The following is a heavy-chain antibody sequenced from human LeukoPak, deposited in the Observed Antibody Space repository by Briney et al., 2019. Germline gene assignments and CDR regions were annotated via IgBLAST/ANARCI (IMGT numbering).Heavy chain of an antibody. Sequence: GGSLRLSCAASGFTFSRYWMHWLRQAPGKGPVWVSRISTDGSSTSYADSVKGRFTISRDNGKNTLYLQLSSLRAEDTAVYYCASYLTSIPSGMDVWGQGTTVTVSS. CDR3: ASYLTSIPSGMDV. D-gene: IGHD2/OR15-2a*01. J-gene: IGHJ6*02. CDR1: GFTFSRYW. CDR2: ISTDGSST. V-gene: IGHV3-74*01.